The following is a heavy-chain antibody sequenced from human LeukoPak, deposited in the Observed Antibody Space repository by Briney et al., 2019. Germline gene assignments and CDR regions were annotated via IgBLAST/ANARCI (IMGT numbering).Heavy chain of an antibody. Sequence: SETLSLTCIVSGGSITSNTYFWDWIRQTPGKGLEWIGSIYHSGSTYYNPSLKSRVTISVDTSKNQFSLKLSSVTAADTAVYYCARNILWFGELLYTSEFDYWGQGTLVTVSS. CDR2: IYHSGST. CDR1: GGSITSNTYF. V-gene: IGHV4-39*07. J-gene: IGHJ4*02. D-gene: IGHD3-10*01. CDR3: ARNILWFGELLYTSEFDY.